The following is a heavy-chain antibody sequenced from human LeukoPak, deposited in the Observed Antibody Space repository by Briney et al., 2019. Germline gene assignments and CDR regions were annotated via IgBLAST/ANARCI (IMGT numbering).Heavy chain of an antibody. Sequence: GGSLRLSCAASGFTFSSYSMNWVRQAPGKGLEWVSSISSSSSNIYYADSVKGRFTISRDNAKNSLYLRMNSLRAEDTAVYYCARDSCAGDCRDYWGQGTLVTVSS. J-gene: IGHJ4*02. V-gene: IGHV3-21*01. CDR3: ARDSCAGDCRDY. CDR1: GFTFSSYS. D-gene: IGHD2-21*01. CDR2: ISSSSSNI.